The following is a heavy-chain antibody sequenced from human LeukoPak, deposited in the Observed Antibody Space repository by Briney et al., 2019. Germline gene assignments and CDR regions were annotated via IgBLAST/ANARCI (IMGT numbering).Heavy chain of an antibody. CDR2: ISSNGGST. J-gene: IGHJ5*02. V-gene: IGHV3-64D*06. CDR1: GFTFSSYA. Sequence: GGSLSLSCSASGFTFSSYAMHWVRQAPGKGLEYVSAISSNGGSTYYADSVKGRFTISRDNSKNTLYPQMSSLRAEDTAVYYCVKGRSSGWSSSVWFDPWGQGTLVTVSS. D-gene: IGHD6-19*01. CDR3: VKGRSSGWSSSVWFDP.